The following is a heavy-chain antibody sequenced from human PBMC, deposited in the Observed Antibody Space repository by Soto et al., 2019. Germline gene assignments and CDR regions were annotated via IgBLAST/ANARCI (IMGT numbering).Heavy chain of an antibody. J-gene: IGHJ6*02. CDR1: GFTFSNDW. D-gene: IGHD6-6*01. CDR2: IISGGSRV. V-gene: IGHV3-74*01. Sequence: GGSLRLSCAASGFTFSNDWMNWVRQGPGKGLEWVSHIISGGSRVSYADSVKGRFTIARDNAKNTLYLEMHSLTAEDTAVYYCARERSSKGGMDVWGQGTTVTVSS. CDR3: ARERSSKGGMDV.